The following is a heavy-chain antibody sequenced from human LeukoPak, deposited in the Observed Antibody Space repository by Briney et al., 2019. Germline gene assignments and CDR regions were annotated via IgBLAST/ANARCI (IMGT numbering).Heavy chain of an antibody. Sequence: ASVKVSCKASGYTFTSYYMHWVRQAPGQGLEGMGIINPSGGSTIYAQKFQGRVSMTEDTSTDTAYMELSSLRAEDTAVYYCARGRYDSSGYYSYYFDYWGQGTLVTVSS. CDR1: GYTFTSYY. CDR3: ARGRYDSSGYYSYYFDY. CDR2: INPSGGST. V-gene: IGHV1-46*01. J-gene: IGHJ4*02. D-gene: IGHD3-22*01.